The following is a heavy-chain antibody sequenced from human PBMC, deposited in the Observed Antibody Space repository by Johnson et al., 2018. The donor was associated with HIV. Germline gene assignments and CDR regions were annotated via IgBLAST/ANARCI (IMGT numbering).Heavy chain of an antibody. D-gene: IGHD3-22*01. CDR1: GFIVSDNY. Sequence: EVQLVESGGGLIQPGGSLRLSCVGSGFIVSDNYMSWIRQTPGKGLEWVANIKCDGSEKYYADSVKGRFTISRDNSKNTLYLQMNSLRAEDTAVYYCARDKGGSGYLGALDIWGQGTMVTVSS. CDR2: IKCDGSEK. J-gene: IGHJ3*02. CDR3: ARDKGGSGYLGALDI. V-gene: IGHV3-7*01.